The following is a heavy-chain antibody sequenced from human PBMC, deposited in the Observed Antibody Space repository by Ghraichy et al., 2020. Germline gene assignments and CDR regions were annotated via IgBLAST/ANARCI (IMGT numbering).Heavy chain of an antibody. V-gene: IGHV4-59*02. Sequence: SETLSLTCTVSGASVSSHYWNWLRQTPEKGLEWIGQMSNSGRTKYNASLKGRVTISVDTSKNHVYLKVTSVTAADTAVYYCARELPTSYSTMDVWGQGTTVTVSS. CDR3: ARELPTSYSTMDV. CDR1: GASVSSHY. D-gene: IGHD2-15*01. CDR2: MSNSGRT. J-gene: IGHJ6*02.